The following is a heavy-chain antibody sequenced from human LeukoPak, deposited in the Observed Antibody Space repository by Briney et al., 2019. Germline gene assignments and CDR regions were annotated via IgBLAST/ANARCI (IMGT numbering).Heavy chain of an antibody. Sequence: QPGGSLRLSCVASGFSFSNYWMSWVRQAPGRGLEWVANIKQDGNEKYYVDSVKGRFTISRDNAKKSLYLQMNSLRADDTAVYYCARDHYSTPGIAAAGTWFGYWGQGTLVTVSS. J-gene: IGHJ4*02. D-gene: IGHD6-13*01. CDR3: ARDHYSTPGIAAAGTWFGY. V-gene: IGHV3-7*01. CDR1: GFSFSNYW. CDR2: IKQDGNEK.